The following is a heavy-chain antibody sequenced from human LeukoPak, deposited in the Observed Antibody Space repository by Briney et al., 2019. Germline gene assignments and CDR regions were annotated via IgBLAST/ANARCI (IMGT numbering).Heavy chain of an antibody. CDR1: GFTFSSYS. D-gene: IGHD6-19*01. Sequence: PGGSLRLSCAASGFTFSSYSMNWVRQAPGKGLEWVSSISSSSSYIYYADSVKGRFTISRDNAKNSLYLQMNSLRAEDTAVYYCARIAVADPAYIDYWGQGTLVTVSS. CDR2: ISSSSSYI. CDR3: ARIAVADPAYIDY. J-gene: IGHJ4*02. V-gene: IGHV3-21*01.